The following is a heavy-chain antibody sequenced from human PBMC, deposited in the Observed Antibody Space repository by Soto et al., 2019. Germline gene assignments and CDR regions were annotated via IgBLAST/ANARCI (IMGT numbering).Heavy chain of an antibody. CDR1: GFTLSRYS. J-gene: IGHJ4*02. CDR2: ISGSGSSI. V-gene: IGHV3-48*04. CDR3: VRDRPGSQDYFDY. Sequence: GGSLRLSCVASGFTLSRYSMNWVRQAPGKGLEWVSEISGSGSSIYYADSVKGRFTISRDNAKNTLYLQMNGLSAEVTAISYCVRDRPGSQDYFDYWGQGNMVTSPQ. D-gene: IGHD3-10*01.